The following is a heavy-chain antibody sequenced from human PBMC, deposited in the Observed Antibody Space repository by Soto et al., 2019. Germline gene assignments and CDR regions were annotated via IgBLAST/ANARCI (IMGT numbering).Heavy chain of an antibody. CDR1: GFTLSSYW. D-gene: IGHD2-15*01. CDR3: ARGATVVAFDP. Sequence: PGGSLRLSCAASGFTLSSYWMHWVRQAPGKGLVWVSRINSDGSSTSYADSVKGRFTISRDNAKNTLYLQMNSLRAEDTAVYYCARGATVVAFDPWGQGTLVTVSS. V-gene: IGHV3-74*01. CDR2: INSDGSST. J-gene: IGHJ5*02.